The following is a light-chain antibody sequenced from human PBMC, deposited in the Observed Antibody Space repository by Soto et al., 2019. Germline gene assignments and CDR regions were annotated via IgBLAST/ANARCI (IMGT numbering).Light chain of an antibody. CDR3: QQYASSPFT. CDR2: GAS. V-gene: IGKV3-20*01. Sequence: EIVLTQSPGTLSLSPGERATLSCRASQSVSSSYLGWYQQKPGQAPRLLIYGASSRATGIPDRFSGSGSGTDFTLTISGLEPEDFAVYYCQQYASSPFTFGPGTKVDIK. J-gene: IGKJ3*01. CDR1: QSVSSSY.